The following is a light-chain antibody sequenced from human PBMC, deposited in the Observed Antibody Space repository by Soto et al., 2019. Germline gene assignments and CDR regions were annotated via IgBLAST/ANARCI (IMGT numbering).Light chain of an antibody. CDR2: GTS. V-gene: IGKV3-15*01. CDR3: QQRSNWPPALT. Sequence: RVMTKSPATLSVSPGERATLSCRASQSVSSNLAWYQQKPGQAPRLLIYGTSTRATGIPARFSGSGSGTEFTLTISSLEPEDFAVYYCQQRSNWPPALTFGGGTKVDIK. J-gene: IGKJ4*01. CDR1: QSVSSN.